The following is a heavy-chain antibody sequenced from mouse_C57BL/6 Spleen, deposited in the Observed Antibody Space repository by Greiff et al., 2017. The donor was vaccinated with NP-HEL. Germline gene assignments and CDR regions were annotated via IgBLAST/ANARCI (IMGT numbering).Heavy chain of an antibody. V-gene: IGHV1-80*01. J-gene: IGHJ3*01. Sequence: VQLQQSGAELVKPGASVKISCKASGYAFSSYWMNWVKQRPGKGLEWIGQIYPGDGDTNYRGKFKGKATLTADKSSSTAYMQLSSLTSEDSAVYFCARGGCSNYGWWAYWGQGTLVTVSA. CDR3: ARGGCSNYGWWAY. D-gene: IGHD2-5*01. CDR2: IYPGDGDT. CDR1: GYAFSSYW.